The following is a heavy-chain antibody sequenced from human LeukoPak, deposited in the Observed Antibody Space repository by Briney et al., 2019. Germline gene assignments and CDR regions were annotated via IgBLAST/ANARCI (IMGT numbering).Heavy chain of an antibody. V-gene: IGHV1-69*06. J-gene: IGHJ3*02. Sequence: RVASVKVSCKASGGTFSSYAISWVRQAPGQGLEWMGGIIPTFGTANYAQKFQGRVTITADKSTSTAYMELSSLRSEDTAVYYCARSSPRSSSDAFDIWGQGTMVTVSS. D-gene: IGHD6-13*01. CDR3: ARSSPRSSSDAFDI. CDR1: GGTFSSYA. CDR2: IIPTFGTA.